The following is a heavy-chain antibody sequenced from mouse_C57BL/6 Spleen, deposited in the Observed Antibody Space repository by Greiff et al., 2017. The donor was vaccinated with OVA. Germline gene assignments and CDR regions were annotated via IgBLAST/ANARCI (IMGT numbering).Heavy chain of an antibody. CDR1: GYTFTSYW. Sequence: QVQLKQPGAELVKPGASVKLSCKASGYTFTSYWMHWVKQRPGQGLEWIGMIHPNSGSTNYNEKFKSKATLTVDKSSSTAYMQLSSLTSEDSAVYYCAREGDYYGSSLFAYWGQGTLVTVSA. V-gene: IGHV1-64*01. D-gene: IGHD1-1*01. J-gene: IGHJ3*01. CDR3: AREGDYYGSSLFAY. CDR2: IHPNSGST.